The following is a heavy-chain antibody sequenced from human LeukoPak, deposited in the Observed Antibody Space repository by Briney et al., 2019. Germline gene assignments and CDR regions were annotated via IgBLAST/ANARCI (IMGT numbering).Heavy chain of an antibody. J-gene: IGHJ4*02. CDR1: GGSFSGYY. D-gene: IGHD3-10*01. CDR2: INQSGST. Sequence: SETLSLTCAVYGGSFSGYYWSWIRQSPGKGLEWNGEINQSGSTNHNPSLKSRVTISVDTSKNQFSLKVSSVTAADTAVYYCARGYGSGFAYWGQGTLVTVSS. CDR3: ARGYGSGFAY. V-gene: IGHV4-34*01.